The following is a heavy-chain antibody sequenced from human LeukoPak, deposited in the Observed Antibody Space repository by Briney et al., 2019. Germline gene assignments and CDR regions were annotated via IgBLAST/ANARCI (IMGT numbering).Heavy chain of an antibody. V-gene: IGHV3-48*01. Sequence: GGSRRLTRAATGDIYRTKSRNRDRQAPGKRRERVSYLGPTSSTISYADSVRGRFTISRDNAKNSLYLQMNSLRAEDTAIYYCARDFNHAFDYWGQGILVTVSS. D-gene: IGHD1-14*01. CDR1: GDIYRTKS. J-gene: IGHJ4*02. CDR3: ARDFNHAFDY. CDR2: LGPTSSTI.